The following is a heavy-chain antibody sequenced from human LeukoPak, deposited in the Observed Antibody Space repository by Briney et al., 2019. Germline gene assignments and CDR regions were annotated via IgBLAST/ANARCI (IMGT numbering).Heavy chain of an antibody. CDR3: GKGRCSGVSCYLIDY. Sequence: ASVKVSCKASGYTFTDYYRHWVRQSPGQGLEWMGWINPNGGVTKSAQKFQVRVSMTGDTSINTAYMELSRLTSDDTAVYYCGKGRCSGVSCYLIDYWGQGTLVTVSS. V-gene: IGHV1-2*02. J-gene: IGHJ4*02. D-gene: IGHD2-15*01. CDR2: INPNGGVT. CDR1: GYTFTDYY.